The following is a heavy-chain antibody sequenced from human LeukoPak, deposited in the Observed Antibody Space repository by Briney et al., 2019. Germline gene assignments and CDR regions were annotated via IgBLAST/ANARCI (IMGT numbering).Heavy chain of an antibody. CDR3: AKESRSDSSGYLNYFDY. V-gene: IGHV3-23*01. CDR1: GFTFSSYA. J-gene: IGHJ4*02. Sequence: GGSLRLSCAASGFTFSSYAMSWVRQAPGKGLEWVSAISGSGGSTYYADSVKGRFTISRDNSKNTLYLQMNSLRAEDTAVYYCAKESRSDSSGYLNYFDYWGQGTLVTVSS. D-gene: IGHD3-22*01. CDR2: ISGSGGST.